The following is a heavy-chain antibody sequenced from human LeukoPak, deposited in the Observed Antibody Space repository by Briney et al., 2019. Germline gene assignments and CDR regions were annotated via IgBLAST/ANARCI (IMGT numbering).Heavy chain of an antibody. J-gene: IGHJ4*02. Sequence: PGGSLRLSCAVSGFTFSSYAMSWVRQAPGKGLEWVSAISGSGASTYYADSVKGRFTISRDNSKNTLYLQMNSLRAEDTAVYYCARAIHYYDSSGYTERLDYWGQGTLVTVSS. CDR3: ARAIHYYDSSGYTERLDY. CDR2: ISGSGAST. D-gene: IGHD3-22*01. V-gene: IGHV3-23*01. CDR1: GFTFSSYA.